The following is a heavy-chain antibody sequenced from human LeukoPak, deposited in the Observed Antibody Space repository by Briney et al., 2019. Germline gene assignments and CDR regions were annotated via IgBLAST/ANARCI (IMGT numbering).Heavy chain of an antibody. CDR1: GFTFSSYA. V-gene: IGHV3-23*01. J-gene: IGHJ4*02. D-gene: IGHD3-22*01. Sequence: KPGGSLRLSCAASGFTFSSYAMSWVRQAPGKGLEWVSAISGSGGSTYYADSVKGRFTISRDNTKNSLYLQMNGLRAEDTAVYYCARTGSSGYLTFDYWGQGILVTVSS. CDR2: ISGSGGST. CDR3: ARTGSSGYLTFDY.